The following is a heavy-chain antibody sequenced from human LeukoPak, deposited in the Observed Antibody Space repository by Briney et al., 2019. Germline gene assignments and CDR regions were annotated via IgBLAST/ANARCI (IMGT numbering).Heavy chain of an antibody. J-gene: IGHJ4*02. CDR1: GFIFSTYT. CDR3: ARDLIQLWLRGFIGY. Sequence: PGGSLRLSCAASGFIFSTYTMTWVRQAPGGALEWVSSISRSSTYIYYADSMKGRFTISRDNGKNSLYLEMNSLRVEDTAVYYCARDLIQLWLRGFIGYWGQGTLVTVSS. D-gene: IGHD5-18*01. V-gene: IGHV3-21*01. CDR2: ISRSSTYI.